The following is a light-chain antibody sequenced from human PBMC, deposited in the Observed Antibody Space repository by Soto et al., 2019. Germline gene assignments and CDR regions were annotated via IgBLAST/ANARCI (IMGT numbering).Light chain of an antibody. V-gene: IGKV4-1*01. J-gene: IGKJ4*02. CDR2: WAS. CDR1: QSVFSSSTNKNY. CDR3: QQYYSTPRT. Sequence: DFVMTQSPDSLAVSLGERATINCKSSQSVFSSSTNKNYLAWYQQKPGQPPKLRIYWASTRESGVPDRVSGSGSGTDFTLTISSLQAEEVAVYYCQQYYSTPRTFGGGTKVDIK.